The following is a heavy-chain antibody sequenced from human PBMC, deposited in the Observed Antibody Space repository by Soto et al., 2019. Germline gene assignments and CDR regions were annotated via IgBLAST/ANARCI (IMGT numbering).Heavy chain of an antibody. CDR3: ARHRYSYGVYYFDY. Sequence: SETLSLTCTVSGGSISSYYWSWIRQPPGKGLEWIGYIYYSGSTNYNPSLTSRVTISVDTSKNQFSLKLSSVTAADTAVYYCARHRYSYGVYYFDYWGQGILVTVSS. CDR1: GGSISSYY. CDR2: IYYSGST. J-gene: IGHJ4*02. D-gene: IGHD5-18*01. V-gene: IGHV4-59*08.